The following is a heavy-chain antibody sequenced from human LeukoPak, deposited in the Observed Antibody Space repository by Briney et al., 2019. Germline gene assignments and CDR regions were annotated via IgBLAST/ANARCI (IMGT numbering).Heavy chain of an antibody. CDR2: IYYNGST. D-gene: IGHD3-10*01. V-gene: IGHV4-30-4*08. CDR1: GGSISSGDYY. Sequence: PSETLSLTCTVSGGSISSGDYYWSWIRQPPGKGLEWIGYIYYNGSTYYSPSLKSRVTTSVDTSKNQFSLKLSSVTAADTAVYYCARTSLGGAWFDPWGQGTLVTVSS. CDR3: ARTSLGGAWFDP. J-gene: IGHJ5*02.